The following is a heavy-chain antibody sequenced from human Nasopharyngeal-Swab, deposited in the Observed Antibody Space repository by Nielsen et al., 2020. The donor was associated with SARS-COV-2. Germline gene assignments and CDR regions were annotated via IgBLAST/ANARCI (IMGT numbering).Heavy chain of an antibody. CDR3: ARASYYGSGSYGWWFDP. J-gene: IGHJ5*02. Sequence: VRQAAGQGLEGMGGISPIFGTANYAQKFQGRVTITAYETTSTAYMELSSLRSEDTAVYYCARASYYGSGSYGWWFDPWGQGTLVTVSS. D-gene: IGHD3-10*01. CDR2: ISPIFGTA. V-gene: IGHV1-69*01.